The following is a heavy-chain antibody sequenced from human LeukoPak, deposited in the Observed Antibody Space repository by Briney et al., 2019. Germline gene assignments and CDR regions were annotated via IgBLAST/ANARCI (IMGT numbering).Heavy chain of an antibody. V-gene: IGHV1-2*02. J-gene: IGHJ4*02. CDR1: GYTFTGYH. CDR3: ARAIAARATEFDY. D-gene: IGHD6-6*01. CDR2: INPNSGGT. Sequence: GASVKVSCKASGYTFTGYHMHWVRQAPGQGLEWMGWINPNSGGTNYAQKFQGRVTMTRDTSISTADMELSRLRSDDTAVYYCARAIAARATEFDYWGQGTLVTVSS.